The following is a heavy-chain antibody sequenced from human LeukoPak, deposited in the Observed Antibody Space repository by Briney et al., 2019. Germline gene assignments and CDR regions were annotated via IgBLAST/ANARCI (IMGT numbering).Heavy chain of an antibody. D-gene: IGHD5-18*01. J-gene: IGHJ4*02. Sequence: PSETLSLTCTVSGVSISSYYWSWIRQPPGKGLEWIGYIFYSGSTNYNPSLKSRVTISVDTSKNQFSLNLTSVTAADTAVYYCARSLRYSYGYMDYWDQGTLVTVSS. CDR3: ARSLRYSYGYMDY. CDR2: IFYSGST. V-gene: IGHV4-59*01. CDR1: GVSISSYY.